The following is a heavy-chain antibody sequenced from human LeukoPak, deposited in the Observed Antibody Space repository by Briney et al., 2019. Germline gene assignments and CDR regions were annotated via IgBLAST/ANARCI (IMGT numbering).Heavy chain of an antibody. CDR2: IYYSGST. CDR3: ARDNYYDSSGYLD. D-gene: IGHD3-22*01. Sequence: SETLSLTCTVSGGSISSSRYYWGWIRQPPGKGVEWVGSIYYSGSTYYNPSLKSRVTISVDTSKNQFSLKLSSVTAADTAVYYCARDNYYDSSGYLDWGQGTLVTVSS. J-gene: IGHJ4*02. CDR1: GGSISSSRYY. V-gene: IGHV4-39*02.